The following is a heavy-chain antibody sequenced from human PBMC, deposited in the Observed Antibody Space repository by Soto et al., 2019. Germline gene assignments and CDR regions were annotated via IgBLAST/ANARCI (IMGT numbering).Heavy chain of an antibody. D-gene: IGHD1-26*01. V-gene: IGHV1-18*04. J-gene: IGHJ4*02. Sequence: GASVKVSCKASGYTFTSYGISGVRQAPGQGLEWMGWISAYNGNTIYAQKFQGRVTMTEDTSTDTAYMELSSPRSEDTAVYYCATEIVGATETDYWGQGTLVTVSS. CDR3: ATEIVGATETDY. CDR1: GYTFTSYG. CDR2: ISAYNGNT.